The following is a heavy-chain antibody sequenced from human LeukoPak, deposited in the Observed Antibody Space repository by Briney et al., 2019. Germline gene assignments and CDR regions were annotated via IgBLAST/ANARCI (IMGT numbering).Heavy chain of an antibody. D-gene: IGHD6-19*01. Sequence: GGSLRLSCAASGFTFSSYTMNWVRQAPGKGLEWVSYISSGNSNIYYADSVKSRFTISRDNAKNSLYLQMNSLRAEDTAVYYCARGTLYSGWSYYFDYWGQGSQVTVSS. CDR1: GFTFSSYT. V-gene: IGHV3-48*01. CDR3: ARGTLYSGWSYYFDY. CDR2: ISSGNSNI. J-gene: IGHJ4*02.